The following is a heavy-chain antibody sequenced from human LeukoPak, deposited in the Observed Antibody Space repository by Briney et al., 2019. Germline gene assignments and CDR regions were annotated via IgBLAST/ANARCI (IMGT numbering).Heavy chain of an antibody. CDR2: TYYRTKWFN. CDR3: ARGGRLVSSGWSTFDY. V-gene: IGHV6-1*01. Sequence: SQTLSLTCAISGDSVSSKSAAWNWIRQSPSRGLEWLGRTYYRTKWFNDYAVSVKSRITINPDTPKNHFSLQLNSVTPEDTAVYYCARGGRLVSSGWSTFDYWGQGTLVTVSS. D-gene: IGHD6-19*01. J-gene: IGHJ4*02. CDR1: GDSVSSKSAA.